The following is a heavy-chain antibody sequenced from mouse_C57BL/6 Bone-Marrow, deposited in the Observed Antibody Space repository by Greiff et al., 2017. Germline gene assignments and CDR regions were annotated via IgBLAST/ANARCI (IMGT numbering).Heavy chain of an antibody. CDR3: AREGFPLAMDY. Sequence: EVKLQESGPGLVKPSQSLSLTCSVTGYSITSGYYWNWIRQFPGNKLEWMGYISYDGSNNYNPSLKNRISITRDTSKNQFFLKLNSVTTEDTATYYCAREGFPLAMDYWGQGTSVTVSS. V-gene: IGHV3-6*01. CDR1: GYSITSGYY. J-gene: IGHJ4*01. CDR2: ISYDGSN.